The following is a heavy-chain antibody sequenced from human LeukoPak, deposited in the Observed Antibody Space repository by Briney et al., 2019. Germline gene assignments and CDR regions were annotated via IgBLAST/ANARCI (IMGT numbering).Heavy chain of an antibody. CDR2: ISSSSSYI. CDR1: GFTFSSYS. J-gene: IGHJ4*02. D-gene: IGHD6-6*01. V-gene: IGHV3-21*01. Sequence: GGSLRLSCAASGFTFSSYSMNWVRQAPGKGLECVSSISSSSSYIYYADSVKVRFTISRDNAKNSLYLQMHSLRAEDTAVYYCARDPPGSSPPLDYWGQGTLVTVSS. CDR3: ARDPPGSSPPLDY.